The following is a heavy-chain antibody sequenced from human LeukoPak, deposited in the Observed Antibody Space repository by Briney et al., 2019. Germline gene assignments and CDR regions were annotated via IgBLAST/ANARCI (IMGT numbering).Heavy chain of an antibody. D-gene: IGHD3-10*01. V-gene: IGHV3-30*02. CDR2: IRYDGTNN. Sequence: GGSLRLSCAASGFTFSNYGMHWVRQAPGKGLEWVAFIRYDGTNNYYADSVKGRFTISRDISKNTLYLQMNSLRVEDTAIYYCAKEHTSGRPSWGQGTLVTVSS. CDR1: GFTFSNYG. CDR3: AKEHTSGRPS. J-gene: IGHJ4*02.